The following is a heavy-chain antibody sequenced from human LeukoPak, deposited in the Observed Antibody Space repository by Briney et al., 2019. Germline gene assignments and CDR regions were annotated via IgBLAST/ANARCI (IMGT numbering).Heavy chain of an antibody. CDR3: ARGYCGGDCPRDDDAFDI. D-gene: IGHD2-21*02. Sequence: GGSLRLSCTASGFTFSSYWMHWVRQAPGKGLVWVSRINSDGGSTSYADSVKGRFTISRDNAKNTLYLQMNSLRAEDTAVYYCARGYCGGDCPRDDDAFDIWGQGTTVTVSS. J-gene: IGHJ3*02. V-gene: IGHV3-74*01. CDR1: GFTFSSYW. CDR2: INSDGGST.